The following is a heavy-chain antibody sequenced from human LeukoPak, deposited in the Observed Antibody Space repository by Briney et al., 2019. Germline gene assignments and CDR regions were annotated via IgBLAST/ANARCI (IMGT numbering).Heavy chain of an antibody. Sequence: PGRSLRLSCAPSGFTFSSYAMHWVRQAPGKGLEWVAVISYAGSNKFYADSVRGRVTISRDNSKNTLYLQMNNLKTEDTAVYYCARDMGSSAWGYDYYYMDVWGKGTTVTVSS. J-gene: IGHJ6*03. CDR1: GFTFSSYA. CDR3: ARDMGSSAWGYDYYYMDV. V-gene: IGHV3-30-3*01. CDR2: ISYAGSNK. D-gene: IGHD6-19*01.